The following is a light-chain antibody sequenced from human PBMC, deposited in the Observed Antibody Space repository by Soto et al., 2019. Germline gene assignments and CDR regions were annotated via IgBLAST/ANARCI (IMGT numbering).Light chain of an antibody. J-gene: IGKJ2*01. V-gene: IGKV3-20*01. Sequence: IVLTQSPGTLSLSPGERATLSCRASQSVSSSYLAWYQQKPGQAPRLLIHGASNRASGIPDRFSGSGSGTDFTLTISRLEPEDFAVYYCQQYGTSPMYTFGQGTKLEIK. CDR3: QQYGTSPMYT. CDR1: QSVSSSY. CDR2: GAS.